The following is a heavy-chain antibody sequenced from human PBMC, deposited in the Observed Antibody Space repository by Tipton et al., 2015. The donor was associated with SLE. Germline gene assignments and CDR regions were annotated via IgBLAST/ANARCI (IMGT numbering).Heavy chain of an antibody. Sequence: TLSLTCAVYGGSISSGYYWGWIRQPPGKGLEWIGSIYHSGSTYYNPSLKSRVTISVDTSKNQFSLKLSSVTAADTAVYYCARVGDYGDYVDAFDIWGQGTMVTVSS. CDR1: GGSISSGYY. V-gene: IGHV4-38-2*01. CDR2: IYHSGST. D-gene: IGHD4-17*01. CDR3: ARVGDYGDYVDAFDI. J-gene: IGHJ3*02.